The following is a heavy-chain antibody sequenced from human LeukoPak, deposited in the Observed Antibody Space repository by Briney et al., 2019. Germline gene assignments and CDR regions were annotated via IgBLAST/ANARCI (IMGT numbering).Heavy chain of an antibody. D-gene: IGHD6-13*01. J-gene: IGHJ4*02. Sequence: SETLSLTCTVSGGSISSSSYCWGWIRQPPGKGLEWIGSIYYSGSTYYNPSLKSRVTISVDTSKNQFSLKLSSVTAADTAVYYCARQGIAAAGSIDYWGQGTLVTVSS. V-gene: IGHV4-39*01. CDR3: ARQGIAAAGSIDY. CDR2: IYYSGST. CDR1: GGSISSSSYC.